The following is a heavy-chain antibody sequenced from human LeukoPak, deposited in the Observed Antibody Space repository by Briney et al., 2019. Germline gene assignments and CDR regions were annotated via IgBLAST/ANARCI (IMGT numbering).Heavy chain of an antibody. CDR1: GGSISSGSYY. Sequence: SQTLSLTCTVSGGSISSGSYYRSWLRQPAGKGLEWIGRIYTSGSTNYNPSPKSRVTISVDTSKNQFSLKLRSVTAADTAVYYCARYYCSSSSCYTWWFDPWGQGTLVTVSS. CDR2: IYTSGST. CDR3: ARYYCSSSSCYTWWFDP. J-gene: IGHJ5*02. V-gene: IGHV4-61*02. D-gene: IGHD2-2*02.